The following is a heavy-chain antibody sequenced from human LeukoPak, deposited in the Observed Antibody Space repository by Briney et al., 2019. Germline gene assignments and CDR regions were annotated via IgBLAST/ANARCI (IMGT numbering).Heavy chain of an antibody. V-gene: IGHV3-30-3*01. CDR2: ISYDGSNK. Sequence: PGGSLRLSCAASGFTFSSYAMHWVRQAPGKGLEWVAVISYDGSNKYYADSVKVRFTISRDNSKNTLYLQMNSLRAEDTAVYYCAGELDYYGMDVWGQGTTVTVSS. D-gene: IGHD1-1*01. CDR3: AGELDYYGMDV. J-gene: IGHJ6*02. CDR1: GFTFSSYA.